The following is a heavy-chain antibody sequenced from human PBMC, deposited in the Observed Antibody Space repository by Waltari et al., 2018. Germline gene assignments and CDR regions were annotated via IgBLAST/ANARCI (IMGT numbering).Heavy chain of an antibody. V-gene: IGHV4-39*01. Sequence: QLQLQESGPGLVKPSETLSLTCTVSGGSISSSSYYWGWIRQPPGKGLEWMWRIYYSGRPYYNPTLKVRVTISLDTAKNQFSLKLSSVTAADTAVYYCAIQDTAMGVDYWGQGTLVTVSS. D-gene: IGHD5-18*01. CDR3: AIQDTAMGVDY. J-gene: IGHJ4*02. CDR2: IYYSGRP. CDR1: GGSISSSSYY.